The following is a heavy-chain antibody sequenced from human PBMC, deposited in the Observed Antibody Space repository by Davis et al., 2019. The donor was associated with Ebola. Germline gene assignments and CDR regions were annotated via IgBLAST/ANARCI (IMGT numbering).Heavy chain of an antibody. CDR1: GFTVSSNY. D-gene: IGHD4-17*01. V-gene: IGHV3-53*01. Sequence: PGSSLKISCAASGFTVSSNYMSWARQAPGKGLEWVSVIYSGGSTYYADSVKGRFTISRDNSKNTLYLQMNSLRAEDTAVYYCARGMGTVTTWWFDPWGQGTLVTVSS. CDR3: ARGMGTVTTWWFDP. J-gene: IGHJ5*02. CDR2: IYSGGST.